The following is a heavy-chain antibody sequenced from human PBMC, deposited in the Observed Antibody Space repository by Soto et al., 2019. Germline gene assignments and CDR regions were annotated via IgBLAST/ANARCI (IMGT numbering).Heavy chain of an antibody. CDR2: IGSKGQNYAT. J-gene: IGHJ5*02. CDR1: GFSFSDSA. Sequence: EVQLVESGGGLVQPGGSLKLSCAASGFSFSDSAMHWVRQASGKGLEWVGRIGSKGQNYATTYAASVKGRFIISTDVSENTAHLQMNSLKTEDTAVYYCTKYSGTSSAPAALGQGTLVTVSS. CDR3: TKYSGTSSAPAA. V-gene: IGHV3-73*02. D-gene: IGHD1-26*01.